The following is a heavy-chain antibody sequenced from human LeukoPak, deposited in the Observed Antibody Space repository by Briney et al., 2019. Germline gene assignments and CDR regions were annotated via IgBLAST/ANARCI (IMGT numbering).Heavy chain of an antibody. CDR2: ISWNSGSI. Sequence: GGSLRLSCAASGFTVSSNYMSWVRQAPGKGLEWVSGISWNSGSIGYADSVKGRFTISRDNAKNSLYLQMNSLRAEDTALYYCAKVQDSSSWYPLYYYYGMDVWGQGTTVTVSS. D-gene: IGHD6-13*01. V-gene: IGHV3-9*01. CDR3: AKVQDSSSWYPLYYYYGMDV. CDR1: GFTVSSNY. J-gene: IGHJ6*02.